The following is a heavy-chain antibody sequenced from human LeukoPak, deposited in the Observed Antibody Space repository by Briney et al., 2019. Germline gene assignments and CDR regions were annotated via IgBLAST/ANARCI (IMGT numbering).Heavy chain of an antibody. CDR3: ARLGKIHYYYYYMDV. CDR1: GGSISSNSYY. CDR2: MYYSGIT. Sequence: SETLSLTCTVSGGSISSNSYYWGWIRQPPGKGLEWIGSMYYSGITYYNPSLKSRVTTSVDTSKNQFSLKVSSVTAADTAVYYCARLGKIHYYYYYMDVWGKGTTVTVS. D-gene: IGHD1-26*01. V-gene: IGHV4-39*01. J-gene: IGHJ6*03.